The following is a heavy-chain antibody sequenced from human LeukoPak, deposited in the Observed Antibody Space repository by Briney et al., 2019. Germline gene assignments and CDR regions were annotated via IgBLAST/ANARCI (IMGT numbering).Heavy chain of an antibody. CDR2: ISSSTSYI. CDR1: GFTFSSYT. Sequence: GGSLRLSCAASGFTFSSYTMNWVRQAPGKGLEWVSSISSSTSYIYYADSVKGRFTISRDNAKNSLYLQMNSLRAEDTAVYYCAKSDGYSSSTYYYYGMDVWGQGTTVTVSS. V-gene: IGHV3-21*01. CDR3: AKSDGYSSSTYYYYGMDV. J-gene: IGHJ6*02. D-gene: IGHD6-13*01.